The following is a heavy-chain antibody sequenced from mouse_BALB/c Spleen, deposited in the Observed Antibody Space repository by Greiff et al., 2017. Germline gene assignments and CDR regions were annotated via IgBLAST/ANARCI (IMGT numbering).Heavy chain of an antibody. D-gene: IGHD1-2*01. CDR2: ISSGGST. V-gene: IGHV5-6-5*01. CDR1: GFTFSSYD. CDR3: ARSPHYGEFAD. Sequence: EVMLVESGGGLVKPGGSLKLSCAASGFTFSSYDMSWVRQTPEKRLEWVASISSGGSTYYPDSVKGRFTISRDNARNILYLQMSSLRSEDTAMYYCARSPHYGEFADWGQGTLVTVSA. J-gene: IGHJ3*01.